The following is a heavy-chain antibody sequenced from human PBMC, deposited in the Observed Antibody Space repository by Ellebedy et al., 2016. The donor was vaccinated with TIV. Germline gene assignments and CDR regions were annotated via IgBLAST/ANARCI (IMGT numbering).Heavy chain of an antibody. Sequence: MPGGSLRLSCTVSGGSISSSSYYWGWLRQPSGKGLAWIGSLYYSGSNYYNPSLKSRVTISVNTSKNQFSLKLSSVTAADTAVYYCARCDRYSGSNYRVFNWGYYFDYWGQGTLVTVAS. CDR3: ARCDRYSGSNYRVFNWGYYFDY. V-gene: IGHV4-39*01. D-gene: IGHD1-26*01. CDR1: GGSISSSSYY. J-gene: IGHJ4*02. CDR2: LYYSGSN.